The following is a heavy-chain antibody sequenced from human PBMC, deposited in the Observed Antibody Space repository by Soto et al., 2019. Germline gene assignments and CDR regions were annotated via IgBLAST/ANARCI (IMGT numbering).Heavy chain of an antibody. CDR3: ASRKSSPYFDY. CDR1: GGSFSGYY. D-gene: IGHD3-10*01. CDR2: INHSGST. J-gene: IGHJ4*02. Sequence: SETLSLTCAVYGGSFSGYYWSWIRQPPGKGLEWIGEINHSGSTNYNPSLKSRVTISVDTSKNQFSLKLSSVTAADTAVYYCASRKSSPYFDYWGQGTLVTVSS. V-gene: IGHV4-34*01.